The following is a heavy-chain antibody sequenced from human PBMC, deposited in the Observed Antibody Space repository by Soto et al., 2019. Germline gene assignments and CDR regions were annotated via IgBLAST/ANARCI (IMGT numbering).Heavy chain of an antibody. Sequence: SETLSLTCAVYGGSFSGYYWSWIRQPPGKGLEWIGEINHSGSTNYNPSLKSRVTISVDTSKNQFSLKLSSVTAADTAVYYCARDAGPTGFDYWGQGTLVTVSS. J-gene: IGHJ4*02. D-gene: IGHD3-10*01. CDR3: ARDAGPTGFDY. V-gene: IGHV4-34*01. CDR2: INHSGST. CDR1: GGSFSGYY.